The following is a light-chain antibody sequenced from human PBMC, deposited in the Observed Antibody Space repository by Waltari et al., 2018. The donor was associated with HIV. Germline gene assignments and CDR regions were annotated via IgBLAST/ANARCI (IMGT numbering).Light chain of an antibody. CDR3: NSRDSSGNHWV. Sequence: SSELTQDPAVSVALGQTVTITCQGDSLRRYYASWYQQKPGQAPILVICDKNHRPSGIPDRFSGSSSGNTASLTITGAQAEDEADYYCNSRDSSGNHWVFGGGTKLTVL. J-gene: IGLJ3*02. CDR1: SLRRYY. CDR2: DKN. V-gene: IGLV3-19*01.